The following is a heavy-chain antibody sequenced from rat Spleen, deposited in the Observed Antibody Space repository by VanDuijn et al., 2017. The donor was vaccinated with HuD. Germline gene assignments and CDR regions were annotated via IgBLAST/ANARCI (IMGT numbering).Heavy chain of an antibody. J-gene: IGHJ1*01. CDR3: ARDSTYPWGYFDF. V-gene: IGHV2-13*01. D-gene: IGHD1-9*01. CDR1: GFSLISYA. CDR2: IWGDGST. Sequence: QVQLKESGPGLVQPSQTLSLTCTVSGFSLISYAVNWVRQPPGKGLEWMGGIWGDGSTNFNSALKSRLSISRDTSKSQVFFKMNSLQTDDTATYYCARDSTYPWGYFDFWGPGTMVTVSS.